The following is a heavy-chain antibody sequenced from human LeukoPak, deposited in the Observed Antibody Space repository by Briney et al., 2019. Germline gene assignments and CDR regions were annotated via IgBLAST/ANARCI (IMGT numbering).Heavy chain of an antibody. CDR3: AGRDVDTGMWN. V-gene: IGHV4-61*01. CDR1: GGSVSSGSYY. D-gene: IGHD5-18*01. CDR2: IYYSGST. J-gene: IGHJ4*02. Sequence: PSETLSLTCTVSGGSVSSGSYYWSWIRQPPGKGLEWIGYIYYSGSTNYNPSLKSRVTISVDTSKNQFSLKLSSVTAADTAVYYCAGRDVDTGMWNWGQGTLVTVFS.